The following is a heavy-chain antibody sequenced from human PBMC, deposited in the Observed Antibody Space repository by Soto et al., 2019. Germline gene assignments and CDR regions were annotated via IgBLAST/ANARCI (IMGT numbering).Heavy chain of an antibody. D-gene: IGHD3-22*01. J-gene: IGHJ4*02. V-gene: IGHV1-8*01. Sequence: ASVKVSCKASGYTFTSYDINWVRQATGQGLEWMGWMNPNSGNTGYAQKFQGRVTMTRNTSISTAYMELSSLRSEDTAVYYCASDYYESSGYSESFDYWGQGPLVTVSS. CDR1: GYTFTSYD. CDR2: MNPNSGNT. CDR3: ASDYYESSGYSESFDY.